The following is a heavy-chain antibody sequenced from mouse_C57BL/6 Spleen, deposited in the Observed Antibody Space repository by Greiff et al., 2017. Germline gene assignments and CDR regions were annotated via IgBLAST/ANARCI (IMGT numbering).Heavy chain of an antibody. V-gene: IGHV1-61*01. CDR3: ARSEDGYYRFAY. D-gene: IGHD2-3*01. J-gene: IGHJ3*01. Sequence: VQLQQPGAELVRPGSSVKLSCKASGYTFTSYWMDWVKQRPGQGLEWIGNIYPSDSETHYNQKFKDKATLTVDKSSSTAYMQLSSLTSEDSAVYYCARSEDGYYRFAYWGQGTLVTVSA. CDR1: GYTFTSYW. CDR2: IYPSDSET.